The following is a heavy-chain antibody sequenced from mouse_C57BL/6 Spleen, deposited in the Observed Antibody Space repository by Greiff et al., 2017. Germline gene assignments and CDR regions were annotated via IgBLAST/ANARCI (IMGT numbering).Heavy chain of an antibody. J-gene: IGHJ4*01. V-gene: IGHV3-6*01. D-gene: IGHD2-2*01. CDR2: ISYDGSN. CDR3: ARDGYYYAMDY. Sequence: EVKLQESGPGLVKPSQSLSLTCSVTGYSITSGYYWNWIRQFPGNKLEWMGYISYDGSNNYNPSLKNRIAITRDTSKNQFFRKLNSVTTEDTATYYCARDGYYYAMDYWGQGTSVTVSS. CDR1: GYSITSGYY.